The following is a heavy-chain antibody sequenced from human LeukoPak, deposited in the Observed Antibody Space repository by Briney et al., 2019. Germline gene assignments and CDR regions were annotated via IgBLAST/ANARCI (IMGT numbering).Heavy chain of an antibody. CDR1: GFTFSGSA. J-gene: IGHJ4*02. V-gene: IGHV3-48*03. Sequence: PGGSLRLSCAASGFTFSGSALHWVRQAPGKGLEWVSYISSSGSTIYYADSVKGRFTISRDNAKNSLYLQMNSLRAEDTAVYYCARDFTSGSYRGGFGYWGQGTLVTVSS. CDR3: ARDFTSGSYRGGFGY. D-gene: IGHD1-26*01. CDR2: ISSSGSTI.